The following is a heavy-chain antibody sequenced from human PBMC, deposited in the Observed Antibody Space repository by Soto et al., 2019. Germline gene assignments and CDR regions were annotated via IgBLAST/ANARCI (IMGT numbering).Heavy chain of an antibody. D-gene: IGHD2-21*01. CDR2: ISYDGSNK. CDR3: ARRSHIVVAPT. Sequence: GGSLRLSCAASGFTFSSYGMHWVRQAPGKGLEWVAVISYDGSNKYYADSVKGRVTISVDTSKNHFSLMLTSVTAADTAVYYCARRSHIVVAPTWGQGTLVTVSS. CDR1: GFTFSSYG. J-gene: IGHJ4*02. V-gene: IGHV3-30*03.